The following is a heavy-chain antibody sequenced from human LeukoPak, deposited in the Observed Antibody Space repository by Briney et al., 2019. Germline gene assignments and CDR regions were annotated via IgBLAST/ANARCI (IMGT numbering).Heavy chain of an antibody. CDR3: ARARGFGYSYGYYFDY. CDR1: GGSFSCYY. D-gene: IGHD5-18*01. CDR2: INHSGST. J-gene: IGHJ4*02. V-gene: IGHV4-34*01. Sequence: SETLSLTCAVYGGSFSCYYWSWIRQPPGKGLEWIGEINHSGSTNYNPSLKSRVTISVDTSKDQFSLKLSSVTAADTAVYYCARARGFGYSYGYYFDYWGQGTLVTVSS.